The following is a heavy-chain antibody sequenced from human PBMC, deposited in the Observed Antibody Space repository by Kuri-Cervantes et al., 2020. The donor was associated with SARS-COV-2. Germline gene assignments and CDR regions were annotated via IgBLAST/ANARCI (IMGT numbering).Heavy chain of an antibody. CDR3: ARDYDFWSGYHNWFDP. J-gene: IGHJ5*02. CDR1: GFTFSSYA. D-gene: IGHD3-3*01. Sequence: GGSLRLSCAASGFTFSSYAMHWVRQAPGKGLEWVAVISYDGSNKYYADSAKGRFTISRDNSKNTLYLQMNSLRAEDTAVYYRARDYDFWSGYHNWFDPWGQGTLVTVSS. V-gene: IGHV3-30-3*01. CDR2: ISYDGSNK.